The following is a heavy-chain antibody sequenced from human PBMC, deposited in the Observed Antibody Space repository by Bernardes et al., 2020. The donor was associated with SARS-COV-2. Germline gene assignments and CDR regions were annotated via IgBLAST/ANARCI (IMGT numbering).Heavy chain of an antibody. CDR2: INPSGGST. V-gene: IGHV1-46*01. CDR1: GYTFTSYY. Sequence: ASVKVSCKASGYTFTSYYMHWVRQAPGQGLEWMGIINPSGGSTSYAQKFQGRVTMTRDTSTSTVYMELSSLRSEDTAVYYCARDFRLRDYYDSSGYYGPGLDYWGQGTLVTVSS. CDR3: ARDFRLRDYYDSSGYYGPGLDY. J-gene: IGHJ4*02. D-gene: IGHD3-22*01.